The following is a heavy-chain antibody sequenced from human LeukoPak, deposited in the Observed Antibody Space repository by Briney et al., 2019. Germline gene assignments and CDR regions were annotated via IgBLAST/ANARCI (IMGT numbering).Heavy chain of an antibody. D-gene: IGHD4-23*01. V-gene: IGHV4-34*01. CDR1: GGSFSGYY. CDR3: ARDSPVGYFDY. J-gene: IGHJ4*02. Sequence: SETLSLTCAVYGGSFSGYYWSWIRQSPGKGLEWIGEINHSGSTNYNPSLKSRVTISVDTSKNQFSLNLSSVTAADTAVYYCARDSPVGYFDYWGQGTLATVSS. CDR2: INHSGST.